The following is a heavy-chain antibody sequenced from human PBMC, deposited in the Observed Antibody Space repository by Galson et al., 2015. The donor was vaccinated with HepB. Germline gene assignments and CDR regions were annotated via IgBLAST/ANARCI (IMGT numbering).Heavy chain of an antibody. J-gene: IGHJ6*02. D-gene: IGHD3-10*01. V-gene: IGHV1-69*04. CDR2: IIPILDVP. Sequence: SVKVSCKASGGTFSTYTISWVRQAPGQGLEWMGRIIPILDVPNYAQKFQGRVTITADKITSTAYMELYSLRSEDTAVYYCARDLAYYYGSGINGMDVWGQGTTVTVPS. CDR3: ARDLAYYYGSGINGMDV. CDR1: GGTFSTYT.